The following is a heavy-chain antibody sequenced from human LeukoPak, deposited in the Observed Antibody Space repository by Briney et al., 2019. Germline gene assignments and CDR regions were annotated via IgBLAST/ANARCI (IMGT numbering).Heavy chain of an antibody. D-gene: IGHD2-2*01. CDR3: ARLVCTSANCSAPSHFDF. Sequence: SETLSLTCNVSGGSITSGDSFWSWIRQPPGKGLEWIGHIHYKRSPFYNPSLKSRLNISVHTSKNQMSLRLSSITAADTAVYYCARLVCTSANCSAPSHFDFWGQGTLVTVSS. V-gene: IGHV4-30-4*01. CDR1: GGSITSGDSF. J-gene: IGHJ4*02. CDR2: IHYKRSP.